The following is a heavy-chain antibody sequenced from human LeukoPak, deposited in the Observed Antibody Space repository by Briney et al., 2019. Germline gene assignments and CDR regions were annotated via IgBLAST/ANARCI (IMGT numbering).Heavy chain of an antibody. V-gene: IGHV3-23*01. Sequence: GGSLRLSCAASGFTFSSYAMSWVRQAPGQGLEWVSAITNSGGTTYYADSVKGRFTISRDNSKNTLYLQMNSLRAEDTAVYYCAKDPPGQLWLFDYWGQGTLVTVSS. D-gene: IGHD3-16*01. CDR2: ITNSGGTT. CDR3: AKDPPGQLWLFDY. CDR1: GFTFSSYA. J-gene: IGHJ4*02.